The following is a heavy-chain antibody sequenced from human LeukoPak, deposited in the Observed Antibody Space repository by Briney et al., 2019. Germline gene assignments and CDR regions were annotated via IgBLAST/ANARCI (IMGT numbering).Heavy chain of an antibody. Sequence: EGSLRLSCAASGFTFSSYEMNWVRQAPGKGLEWVSYISSSGSTIYYADSVKGRFTISRDNAKNSLYLQMNSLRAEDTAVYYCARGGYSYGFWFDPWGQGTLVTVSS. CDR3: ARGGYSYGFWFDP. V-gene: IGHV3-48*03. J-gene: IGHJ5*02. CDR2: ISSSGSTI. D-gene: IGHD5-18*01. CDR1: GFTFSSYE.